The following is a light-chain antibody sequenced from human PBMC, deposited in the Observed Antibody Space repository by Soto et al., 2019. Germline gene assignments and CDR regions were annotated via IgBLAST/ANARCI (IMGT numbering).Light chain of an antibody. CDR2: GAS. J-gene: IGKJ4*01. CDR3: RRYGSSPLT. V-gene: IGKV3-20*01. CDR1: QSVRSSY. Sequence: EIVLTQSPGTLSLSPGERATLSCRASQSVRSSYLAWYQQKPGQAPRLLIYGASSRATGIPDRFSGSGSVTDFTLTISRLDPEDFAVYYCRRYGSSPLTSGGGTMVDIK.